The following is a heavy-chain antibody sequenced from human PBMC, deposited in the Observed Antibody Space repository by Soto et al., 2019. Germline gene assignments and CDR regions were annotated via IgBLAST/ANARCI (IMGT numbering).Heavy chain of an antibody. CDR2: INHSGST. V-gene: IGHV4-34*01. J-gene: IGHJ4*02. CDR1: GGSFSGYY. D-gene: IGHD3-10*01. CDR3: ASPMVRGEFDY. Sequence: QVQLQQWGAGLLKPSETLSLTCAVYGGSFSGYYWSWIRQPPGKGLEWIGEINHSGSTNYNPSLKRRVTISVDTSKNQFSLKLSSVTAADTAVYYCASPMVRGEFDYWGQGTLVTVSS.